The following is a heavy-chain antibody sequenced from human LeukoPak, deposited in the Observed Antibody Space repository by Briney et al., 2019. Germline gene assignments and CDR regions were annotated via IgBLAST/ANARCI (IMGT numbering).Heavy chain of an antibody. D-gene: IGHD3-16*01. Sequence: PGGSLSLSCTASGYTFSSYSMNWVRHAPGKGLEWVSSISSSSSYIYYADSVKGRFTISRDNAKNLLYLQMNSLRAEDTAVYYCARGGGSKGTLWGQGTLVTVSS. J-gene: IGHJ4*02. CDR3: ARGGGSKGTL. V-gene: IGHV3-21*01. CDR1: GYTFSSYS. CDR2: ISSSSSYI.